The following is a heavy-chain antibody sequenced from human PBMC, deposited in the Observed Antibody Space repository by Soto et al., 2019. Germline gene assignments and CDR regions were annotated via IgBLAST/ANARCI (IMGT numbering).Heavy chain of an antibody. V-gene: IGHV3-23*01. CDR2: ISAGGGGT. CDR3: AKDMGQWVETFDY. Sequence: PRGSLLISCAGSGFTLTMSAVSWVRQAPGKGLDWVSGISAGGGGTYYADSVKGRFTISRDISKNTVYLQMNGLRVEDTAVYYCAKDMGQWVETFDYWGQGTLVTVSS. D-gene: IGHD6-19*01. CDR1: GFTLTMSA. J-gene: IGHJ4*01.